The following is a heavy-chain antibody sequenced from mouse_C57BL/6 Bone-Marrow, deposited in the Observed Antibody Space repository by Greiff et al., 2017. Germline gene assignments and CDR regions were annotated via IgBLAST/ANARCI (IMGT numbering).Heavy chain of an antibody. V-gene: IGHV1-64*01. Sequence: QVQLKQSGAELVKPGASVKLSCKASGYTFTSYWMHWVKQRPGQGLEWIGMIHPNSGSTNYNEKFKSKATLTVDKSSSTAYMQLSSLTSEDSAVYYCAREGIYYYGSFAMDYWGQGTSVTVSS. CDR3: AREGIYYYGSFAMDY. J-gene: IGHJ4*01. D-gene: IGHD1-1*01. CDR2: IHPNSGST. CDR1: GYTFTSYW.